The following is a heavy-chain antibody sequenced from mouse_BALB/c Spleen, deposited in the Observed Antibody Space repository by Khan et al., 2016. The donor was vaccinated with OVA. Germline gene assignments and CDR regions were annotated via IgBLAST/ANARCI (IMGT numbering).Heavy chain of an antibody. Sequence: EVQLQQSGPELVKPGASVKISCKTSGYTFTEYTMHWVKQSHGKSLEWTGRINPNNDGTSYNQKFKGTATLTVDTSSTTAYMELRSLTTEDSAVYYCARRDYYAYFWFFDVWGAGTTVTVSS. J-gene: IGHJ1*01. CDR2: INPNNDGT. D-gene: IGHD1-2*01. CDR1: GYTFTEYT. V-gene: IGHV1-22*01. CDR3: ARRDYYAYFWFFDV.